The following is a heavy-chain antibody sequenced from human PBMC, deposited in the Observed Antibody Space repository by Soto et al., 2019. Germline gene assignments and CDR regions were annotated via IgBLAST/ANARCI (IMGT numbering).Heavy chain of an antibody. CDR2: ISGSGGST. CDR3: ATGEQWLVESAEYFQH. V-gene: IGHV3-23*04. CDR1: GFTFSSYA. J-gene: IGHJ1*01. Sequence: VQLVESGGGVVQPGRSLRLSCAASGFTFSSYAMSWVRQAPGKGLEWVSAISGSGGSTYYADSVKGRFTISRDNSKNTLYLQMNSLRAEDTAVYYCATGEQWLVESAEYFQHWGQGTLVTVSS. D-gene: IGHD6-19*01.